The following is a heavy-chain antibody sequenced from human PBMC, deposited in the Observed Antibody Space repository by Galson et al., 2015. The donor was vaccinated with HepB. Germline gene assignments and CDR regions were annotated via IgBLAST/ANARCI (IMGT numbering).Heavy chain of an antibody. J-gene: IGHJ4*02. CDR2: ISSSSSYI. Sequence: SLILSCAASGVTFSSYSMSWVRQAPGKGLEWVSSISSSSSYIYYADSVKGRFTISRDNAKNSLYLQMNSLRAEDTAVYYCAREDIAARPPTFDSWGQGTLVTVSS. D-gene: IGHD6-6*01. V-gene: IGHV3-21*01. CDR3: AREDIAARPPTFDS. CDR1: GVTFSSYS.